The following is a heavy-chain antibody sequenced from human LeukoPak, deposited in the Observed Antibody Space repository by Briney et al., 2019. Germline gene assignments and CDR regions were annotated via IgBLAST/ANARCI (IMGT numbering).Heavy chain of an antibody. D-gene: IGHD2-15*01. V-gene: IGHV3-48*03. CDR3: ARSGGSCCPRWFDP. Sequence: GGSLRLSCAASGFTFSSYEMNWVRQAPGKGLEWVSYISSSGSTIYYADSVKGRFTISRDNAKNSLYLQMNSVRAEDTAVYYCARSGGSCCPRWFDPWGQGTLVTVSS. J-gene: IGHJ5*02. CDR2: ISSSGSTI. CDR1: GFTFSSYE.